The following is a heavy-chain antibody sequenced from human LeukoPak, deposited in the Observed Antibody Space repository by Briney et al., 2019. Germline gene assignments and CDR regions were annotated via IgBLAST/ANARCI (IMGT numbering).Heavy chain of an antibody. D-gene: IGHD4-17*01. Sequence: SETLSLTCTVSGGSISSYYWSWIRQPPGKGLEWIGYIYYSGSTNYNPSLKSRVTISVDKSKNQFSLKLSSVTAADTAVYYCARVRTFYGDADYWGQGTLVTVSS. CDR3: ARVRTFYGDADY. V-gene: IGHV4-59*01. J-gene: IGHJ4*02. CDR2: IYYSGST. CDR1: GGSISSYY.